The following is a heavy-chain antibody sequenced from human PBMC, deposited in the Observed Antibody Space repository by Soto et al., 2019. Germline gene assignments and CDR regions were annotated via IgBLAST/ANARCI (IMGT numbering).Heavy chain of an antibody. V-gene: IGHV1-18*01. D-gene: IGHD3-10*01. CDR3: ARVIYYFGSGSPREPYYYYGMDV. CDR1: GYTFTSYG. Sequence: ASVKVSCKASGYTFTSYGISWVRQAPGQGLEWMGWISAYNGNTNYAQKLQGRVTMTTDTSTSTAYMELRSLRSDDTAVYYSARVIYYFGSGSPREPYYYYGMDVWGQGTTVTVS. J-gene: IGHJ6*02. CDR2: ISAYNGNT.